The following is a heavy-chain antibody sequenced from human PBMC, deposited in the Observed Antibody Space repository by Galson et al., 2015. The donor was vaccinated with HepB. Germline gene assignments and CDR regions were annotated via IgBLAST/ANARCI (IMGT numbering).Heavy chain of an antibody. J-gene: IGHJ4*02. V-gene: IGHV2-70*11. D-gene: IGHD3-22*01. CDR2: IDWDDDK. CDR3: ARLHPLTCRYYDSSGPPVGYFDY. Sequence: PALVKPTQTLTLTCTFSGFSLSTSGMCVSWIHQPPGKALEWLARIDWDDDKYYSTSLKTRLTISKDTSKNQVVLTMTNMDPVDTATYYCARLHPLTCRYYDSSGPPVGYFDYWGQGTLVTVSS. CDR1: GFSLSTSGMC.